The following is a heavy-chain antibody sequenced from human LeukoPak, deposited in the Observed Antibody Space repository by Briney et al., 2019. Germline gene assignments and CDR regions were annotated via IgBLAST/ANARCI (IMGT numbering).Heavy chain of an antibody. V-gene: IGHV1-8*01. J-gene: IGHJ5*02. Sequence: ASVKVSCKASGYTLTSYDINWVRQATGQGLEWMGWMNPNSGNTGYAQNFQGRVTMTRNTSISTAYMELSSLTSEDTAVYYCARAATMVRGVIIRTWGQGTLVTVSS. D-gene: IGHD3-10*01. CDR1: GYTLTSYD. CDR2: MNPNSGNT. CDR3: ARAATMVRGVIIRT.